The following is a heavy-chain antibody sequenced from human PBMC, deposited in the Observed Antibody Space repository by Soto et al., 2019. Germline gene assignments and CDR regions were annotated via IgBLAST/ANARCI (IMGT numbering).Heavy chain of an antibody. J-gene: IGHJ4*02. D-gene: IGHD3-9*01. CDR3: SRRYGEKFSY. CDR2: IYYSGST. Sequence: SENLSLTCTVSGGSISSGGYYWSWIRQHPGKGLEWIGYIYYSGSTYYNPSLKSRVIISVDRSKNQFSLKVRSVTAADTAVYYCSRRYGEKFSYWAQGSL. CDR1: GGSISSGGYY. V-gene: IGHV4-31*09.